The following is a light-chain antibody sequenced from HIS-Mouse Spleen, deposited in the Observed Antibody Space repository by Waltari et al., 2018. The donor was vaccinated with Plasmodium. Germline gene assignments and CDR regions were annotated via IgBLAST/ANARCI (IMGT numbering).Light chain of an antibody. V-gene: IGKV3-11*01. CDR2: DAS. CDR3: QQRSNWPPLT. Sequence: EIVLTQSPATLSLSPGERATLSCRASQSVSSYLAWYQQKPGQAPRLLIYDASNRATGISARFSGSGAVTDFTLTISSLEPEDFAVYYCQQRSNWPPLTFGGGTKVEIK. CDR1: QSVSSY. J-gene: IGKJ4*01.